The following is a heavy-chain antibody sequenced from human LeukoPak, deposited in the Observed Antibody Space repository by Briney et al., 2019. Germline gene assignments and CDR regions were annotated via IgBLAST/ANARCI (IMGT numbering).Heavy chain of an antibody. CDR1: GYTFTSYG. J-gene: IGHJ6*03. D-gene: IGHD1-7*01. CDR3: ASSSWTGTIELGLVEDLDYYYYMDV. CDR2: TIPIFGTA. V-gene: IGHV1-69*13. Sequence: ASVKVSCKASGYTFTSYGISWVRQAPGQGLEWMGGTIPIFGTANYAQKFQGRVTITADESTSTAYMELSSLRSEDTAVYYCASSSWTGTIELGLVEDLDYYYYMDVWGKGTTVTVSS.